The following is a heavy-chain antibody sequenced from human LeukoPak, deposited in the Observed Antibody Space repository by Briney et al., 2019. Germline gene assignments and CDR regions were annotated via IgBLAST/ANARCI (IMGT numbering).Heavy chain of an antibody. D-gene: IGHD6-19*01. CDR1: GGSFSGYY. CDR3: ARLKRGTGWYYFDY. Sequence: SETLSLTCAVYGGSFSGYYWSWIRQPPGKGLEWIGEINHSGSTNYNPSLKSRVTISVDTSKNQFSLKLSSVTAADTAVYYCARLKRGTGWYYFDYWGQGTLVTVSS. V-gene: IGHV4-34*01. J-gene: IGHJ4*02. CDR2: INHSGST.